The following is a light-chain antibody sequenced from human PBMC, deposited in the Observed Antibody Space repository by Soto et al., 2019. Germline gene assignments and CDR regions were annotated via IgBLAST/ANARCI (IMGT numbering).Light chain of an antibody. CDR3: QQANSFPWT. J-gene: IGKJ1*01. V-gene: IGKV1-12*01. Sequence: QMTQSPSSVSASVGDRVTITCRARHNITRYLAWYQQKPGKAPKLLIYGANNLQPGVPTRFSGSGSGTEFTLTINNLQPEDAGSYFCQQANSFPWTFGQGT. CDR2: GAN. CDR1: HNITRY.